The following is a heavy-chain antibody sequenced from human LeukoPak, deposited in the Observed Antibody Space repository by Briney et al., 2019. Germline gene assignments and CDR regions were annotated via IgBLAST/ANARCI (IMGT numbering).Heavy chain of an antibody. CDR1: GFTFSSYW. J-gene: IGHJ1*01. V-gene: IGHV3-9*01. CDR3: AKDIGPEVYEYFHH. D-gene: IGHD2-8*01. CDR2: ISWNRGVI. Sequence: GGSLRFSCAASGFTFSSYWMSWVRQAPGKGLEWVSGISWNRGVIGYADSVKGRFTISRDNAKNSLYLQMNSLRAEDTAFYYCAKDIGPEVYEYFHHWGQGTLVTVSS.